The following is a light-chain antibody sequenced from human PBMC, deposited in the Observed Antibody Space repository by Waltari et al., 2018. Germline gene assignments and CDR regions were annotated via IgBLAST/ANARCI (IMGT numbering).Light chain of an antibody. CDR1: QSVSRA. Sequence: EIVLTQSPGTLSLSLGERATVSCRASQSVSRALAWYQRKPGQAPRLLIYGASTRSTGIPDRFSGSGAGTDCSLTISRLEPDDFAVYYCQHYLRLPVTFGQGTTVEI. J-gene: IGKJ1*01. CDR3: QHYLRLPVT. CDR2: GAS. V-gene: IGKV3-20*01.